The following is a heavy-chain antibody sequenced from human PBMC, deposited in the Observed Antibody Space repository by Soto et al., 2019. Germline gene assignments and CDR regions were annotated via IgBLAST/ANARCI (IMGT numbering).Heavy chain of an antibody. Sequence: PGGSLRHSCLVSGLTVTSNSMNWIRQPPGKGLEWIGYIYYSGTTNYNPSLKSRVTISVDTSKSQISLMLTSVTAADTAVYHCARHRYGGYGIYIEDWGQGTRVTVSS. CDR3: ARHRYGGYGIYIED. J-gene: IGHJ4*02. CDR1: GLTVTSNS. CDR2: IYYSGTT. V-gene: IGHV4-59*08. D-gene: IGHD5-12*01.